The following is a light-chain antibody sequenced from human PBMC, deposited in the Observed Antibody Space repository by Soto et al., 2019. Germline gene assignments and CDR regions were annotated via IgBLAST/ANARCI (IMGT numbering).Light chain of an antibody. CDR3: QQYKTYYRT. V-gene: IGKV1-5*01. CDR2: DVS. Sequence: DIQMTQSPSTLSASVGDRVTITGRASKNISRWLAWYQQKPGKAPKLLIYDVSSFEGGVPSRFSGSGSGTEFTLTISSLQPDDFATYYCQQYKTYYRTFGQGTKVDIK. J-gene: IGKJ1*01. CDR1: KNISRW.